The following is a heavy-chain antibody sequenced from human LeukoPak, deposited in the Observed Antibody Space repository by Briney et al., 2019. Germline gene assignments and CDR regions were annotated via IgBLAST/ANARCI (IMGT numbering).Heavy chain of an antibody. J-gene: IGHJ4*02. CDR1: GGTFSSCA. D-gene: IGHD4-17*01. V-gene: IGHV1-69*01. CDR3: ARGRTVTTDFYFDY. CDR2: IIPIFGTA. Sequence: SVKVSCKASGGTFSSCAISWVRQAPGQGLEWMGGIIPIFGTANYAQKFQGRVTITADESTSTAYMELSSLRSEDTAVYYCARGRTVTTDFYFDYWGQGTLVTVSS.